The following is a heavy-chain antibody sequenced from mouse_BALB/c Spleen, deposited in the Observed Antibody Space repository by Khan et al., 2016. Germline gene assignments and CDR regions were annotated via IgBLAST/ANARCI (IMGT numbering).Heavy chain of an antibody. CDR1: GYAFSSYW. CDR2: IYPGDGVT. V-gene: IGHV1-80*01. D-gene: IGHD1-1*01. CDR3: ERDGSSLGFAY. J-gene: IGHJ3*01. Sequence: QVQLQQSGAELVRPGSSVKISCKARGYAFSSYWTNWVKQRPGQGIEWIGQIYPGDGVTNYNGKVKGKATLTADKSSSTGYMQRSGLTAEDSAVYFCERDGSSLGFAYWGQGTLVTVSA.